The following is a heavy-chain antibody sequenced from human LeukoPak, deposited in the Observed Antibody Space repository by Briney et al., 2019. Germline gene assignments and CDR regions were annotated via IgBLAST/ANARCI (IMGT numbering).Heavy chain of an antibody. J-gene: IGHJ6*04. V-gene: IGHV3-23*01. D-gene: IGHD4-17*01. CDR3: ADGDYYYYGMDV. CDR1: GFTFSSYA. CDR2: ISGSGGST. Sequence: PGRSLRLSCAASGFTFSSYAMSWVRQAPGTGLEWVSAISGSGGSTYYADSVKGRFTISRDSSKNTLYLQMNSLRAEDTAVYYCADGDYYYYGMDVWGKGTTVTVSS.